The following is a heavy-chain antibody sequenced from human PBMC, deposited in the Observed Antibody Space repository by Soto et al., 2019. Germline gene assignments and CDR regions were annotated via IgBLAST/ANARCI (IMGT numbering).Heavy chain of an antibody. CDR1: GFTFRNQD. V-gene: IGHV3-23*01. Sequence: EVQLLESGGGLVQPGGSLRLTCVGSGFTFRNQDMRWVRQAPGQGLAWVSGISGRVGVTYYADSVKGRFTISRDNSKNNLYLQMNNLRANDTAVYYCAKDRQFRSYYETAGHYNDWGKGTLVTVSS. CDR2: ISGRVGVT. CDR3: AKDRQFRSYYETAGHYND. J-gene: IGHJ4*02. D-gene: IGHD3-22*01.